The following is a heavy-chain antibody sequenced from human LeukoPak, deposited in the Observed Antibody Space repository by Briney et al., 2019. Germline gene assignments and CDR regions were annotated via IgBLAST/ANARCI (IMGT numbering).Heavy chain of an antibody. CDR3: ARSTWLLLDY. J-gene: IGHJ4*02. CDR2: IYYSGST. Sequence: SETLSLTCTVSGGSISSSNYYWGWIRQPPGKGLEWIGSIYYSGSTYCNPSLKSRVTISVDTSKNQFSLKLSSVTAADTAVYYCARSTWLLLDYWGQGTLVTVSS. V-gene: IGHV4-39*01. CDR1: GGSISSSNYY. D-gene: IGHD3-22*01.